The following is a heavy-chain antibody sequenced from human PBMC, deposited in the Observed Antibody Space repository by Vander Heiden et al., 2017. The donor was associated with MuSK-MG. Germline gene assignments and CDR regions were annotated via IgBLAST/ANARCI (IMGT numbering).Heavy chain of an antibody. Sequence: QLQLQESGPGLVKPSETLSLTCSVSGGSIATSSYHWGWIRQSPGKGLEWIASIHYTGDTWYNPSLRSRVTISVDTSKKQFSLKLRSVTAADTAVYHCARDKASLYGSGSYWSDYWGQGALVTVSS. D-gene: IGHD3-10*01. CDR2: IHYTGDT. V-gene: IGHV4-39*02. CDR3: ARDKASLYGSGSYWSDY. CDR1: GGSIATSSYH. J-gene: IGHJ4*02.